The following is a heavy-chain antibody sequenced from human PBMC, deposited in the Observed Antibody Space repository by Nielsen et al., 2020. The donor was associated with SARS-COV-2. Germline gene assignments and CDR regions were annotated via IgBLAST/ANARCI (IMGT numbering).Heavy chain of an antibody. Sequence: SETLSLTCAVYGGSFSGYYWSWIRQHPGKGLEWIGYIYYSGSTYYNPSLKSRVTISVDTSKNQFSLKLSSVTAADTAVYYCARAGPYGGNSAFDYWGQGTLVTVSS. CDR2: IYYSGST. CDR3: ARAGPYGGNSAFDY. V-gene: IGHV4-31*11. J-gene: IGHJ4*02. D-gene: IGHD4-23*01. CDR1: GGSFSGYY.